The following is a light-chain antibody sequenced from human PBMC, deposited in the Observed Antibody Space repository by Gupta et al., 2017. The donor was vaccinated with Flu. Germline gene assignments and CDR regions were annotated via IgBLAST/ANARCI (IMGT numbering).Light chain of an antibody. Sequence: DIQLTQSPSSLSASVGDRVTMTCRAGQSISSFLNWYQHEPGKAPKLLIYAASGLQRGVPSRFSGSGSGTHCTLTITSLQPEDLGTYYCQQSFSSPFTFGPGTKLDV. CDR2: AAS. J-gene: IGKJ3*01. CDR1: QSISSF. V-gene: IGKV1-39*01. CDR3: QQSFSSPFT.